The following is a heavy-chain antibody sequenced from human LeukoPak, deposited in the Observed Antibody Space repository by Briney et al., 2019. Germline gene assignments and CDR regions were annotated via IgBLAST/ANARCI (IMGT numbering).Heavy chain of an antibody. Sequence: SGPTLVNPTPTLTLTCTFSGFSLSTSGVGVGWIRQPPGKSLEWLALIYWNDEKRYSPSLKTRLTITKDTSKNQVVLTMANMDPVDTATYYCAHFYNYGGSGWFWGQGTLVTVSS. D-gene: IGHD4-23*01. CDR2: IYWNDEK. J-gene: IGHJ4*02. CDR3: AHFYNYGGSGWF. CDR1: GFSLSTSGVG. V-gene: IGHV2-5*01.